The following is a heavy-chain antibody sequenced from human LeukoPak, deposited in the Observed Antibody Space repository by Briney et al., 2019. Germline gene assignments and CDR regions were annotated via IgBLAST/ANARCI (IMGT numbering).Heavy chain of an antibody. CDR3: ARTYYYDSSGYPDAFDI. CDR2: IIPIFGTA. V-gene: IGHV1-69*06. CDR1: GGTFSSYA. J-gene: IGHJ3*02. Sequence: SVKVSCKASGGTFSSYAISWVRQAPGQGLEWMGGIIPIFGTANYAQKFQGRVTITADKSTSTAYMELSSLRSEDTAVYYCARTYYYDSSGYPDAFDIWGQGTMVTVSS. D-gene: IGHD3-22*01.